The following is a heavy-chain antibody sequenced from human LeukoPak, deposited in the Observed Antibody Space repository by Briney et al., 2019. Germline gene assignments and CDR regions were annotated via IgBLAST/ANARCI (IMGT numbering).Heavy chain of an antibody. Sequence: SETLPLTCTVSGYPISSGYYSGWIRQPPGKGLAWIGNIFYSGSTYYSPSLKSRVTISLDTSRNQFSLKLNSVTAADTAVYYCAKSNGYGLVDIWGQGTMVTVSS. V-gene: IGHV4-38-2*02. CDR3: AKSNGYGLVDI. D-gene: IGHD3-10*01. J-gene: IGHJ3*02. CDR2: IFYSGST. CDR1: GYPISSGYY.